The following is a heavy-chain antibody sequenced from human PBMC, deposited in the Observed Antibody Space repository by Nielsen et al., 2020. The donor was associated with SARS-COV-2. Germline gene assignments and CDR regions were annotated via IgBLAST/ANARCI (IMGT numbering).Heavy chain of an antibody. CDR3: ARGAPRYYDSLTGPTVGFDY. CDR2: IIPIFGTA. CDR1: GGTFSSYA. Sequence: SVKVSCKASGGTFSSYAISWVRQAPGQGLEWMGGIIPIFGTANYAQKFQGRVTITADESTSTAYMELSSLRSEDTAVYYCARGAPRYYDSLTGPTVGFDYWGQGTLVTVSS. J-gene: IGHJ4*02. V-gene: IGHV1-69*13. D-gene: IGHD3-9*01.